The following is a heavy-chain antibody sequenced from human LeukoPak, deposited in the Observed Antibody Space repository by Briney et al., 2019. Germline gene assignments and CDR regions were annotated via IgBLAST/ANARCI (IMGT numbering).Heavy chain of an antibody. D-gene: IGHD6-19*01. CDR3: ARDRAVAAGDAFDI. J-gene: IGHJ3*02. CDR2: ISSNYSYI. V-gene: IGHV3-21*01. Sequence: GGSLRLSCAASGFTFSSYSMNWVRQAPGKGLGLVSFISSNYSYIYYADSAKGRFTISRDNAKNSQYLQMNSLRAEDTAVDYCARDRAVAAGDAFDIWGQGTMVTVSS. CDR1: GFTFSSYS.